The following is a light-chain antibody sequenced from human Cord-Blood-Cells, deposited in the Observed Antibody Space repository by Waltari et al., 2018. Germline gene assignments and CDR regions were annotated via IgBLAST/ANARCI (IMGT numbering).Light chain of an antibody. V-gene: IGKV3-11*01. J-gene: IGKJ2*01. Sequence: EIVLTQSPATLSLSPGERATLSCRARQSVSSYLAWYQQKPGQAPRLLIYDASNRATGIPARFSVIGSGTDFTLTISSLEPEDFAVYYCQQRSNWPPMYTFGQGTKLEIK. CDR2: DAS. CDR1: QSVSSY. CDR3: QQRSNWPPMYT.